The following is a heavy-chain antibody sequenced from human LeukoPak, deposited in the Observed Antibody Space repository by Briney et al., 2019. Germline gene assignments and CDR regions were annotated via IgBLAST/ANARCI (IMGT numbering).Heavy chain of an antibody. V-gene: IGHV3-23*01. J-gene: IGHJ4*02. Sequence: RGSLRLSCAASGFTFSNYAMSWVRQAPGKGLEWVSAVSDSGGNTYYADSVKGRFTISRDNSKNTLYLQMNSLRAEDTAVYYCAKDSIAARQGYFDYWGQGTLVTVSS. CDR3: AKDSIAARQGYFDY. D-gene: IGHD6-6*01. CDR2: VSDSGGNT. CDR1: GFTFSNYA.